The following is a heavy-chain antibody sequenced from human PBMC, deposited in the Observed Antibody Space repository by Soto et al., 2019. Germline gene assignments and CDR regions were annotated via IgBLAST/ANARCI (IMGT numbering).Heavy chain of an antibody. J-gene: IGHJ4*02. CDR2: ISYDGSNK. D-gene: IGHD6-25*01. V-gene: IGHV3-30-3*01. Sequence: GGSLRLSCAASGFTFSSYAMHWVRQAPGKGLEWVAVISYDGSNKYYADSVKGRFIISRDNFNNSLYLHMNALRADDTAVYYCAKRAPYYFDYWGQGALVTVSS. CDR3: AKRAPYYFDY. CDR1: GFTFSSYA.